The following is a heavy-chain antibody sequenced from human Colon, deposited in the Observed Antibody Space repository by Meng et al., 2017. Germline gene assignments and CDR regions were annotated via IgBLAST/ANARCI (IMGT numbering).Heavy chain of an antibody. CDR3: ARDLYTSGRFDY. CDR2: ISVGNGNT. V-gene: IGHV1-3*01. CDR1: GFTFTSYA. J-gene: IGHJ4*02. D-gene: IGHD3-10*01. Sequence: QVQLVQVGTEVKKPGASVKVFCKTSGFTFTSYAIQWVRQAPGQSLEWMGWISVGNGNTKYSQKFQDRLTITRDTSASTAYMELSGLKSEDTAVYYCARDLYTSGRFDYWGQGTLVTVSS.